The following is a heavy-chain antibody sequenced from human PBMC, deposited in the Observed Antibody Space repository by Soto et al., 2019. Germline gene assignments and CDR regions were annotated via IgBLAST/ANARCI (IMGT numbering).Heavy chain of an antibody. Sequence: GGSLRLSCSASGFTVNSNYMSWVRQAPGKGLEWVSAIYSAGSTHYADSVKGRFTISRHDSKNTLFLQMDSLRLEDTAVYYCARDLVKWLRLRMVGIQIDYWGQGTLVTVSS. CDR2: IYSAGST. V-gene: IGHV3-53*04. CDR3: ARDLVKWLRLRMVGIQIDY. CDR1: GFTVNSNY. D-gene: IGHD5-12*01. J-gene: IGHJ4*02.